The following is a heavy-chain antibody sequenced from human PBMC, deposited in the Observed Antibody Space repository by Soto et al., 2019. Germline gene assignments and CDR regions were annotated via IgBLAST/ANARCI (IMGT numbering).Heavy chain of an antibody. D-gene: IGHD6-6*01. V-gene: IGHV3-48*02. CDR1: GFTFSTYS. J-gene: IGHJ6*02. CDR3: ARGGSSSDNGMDV. Sequence: EVKLVESGGDLVQPGGSLRLSCAASGFTFSTYSMNWVRQAPGKGLEWVSYISSRSYTIYYVDSVKGRFTISRDNAKNSLYLQMNSLRDEDTAVYYCARGGSSSDNGMDVWGQGNKVTVSS. CDR2: ISSRSYTI.